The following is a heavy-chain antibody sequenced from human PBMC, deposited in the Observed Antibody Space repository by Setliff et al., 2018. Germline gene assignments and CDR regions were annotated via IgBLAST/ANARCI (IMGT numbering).Heavy chain of an antibody. D-gene: IGHD2-15*01. V-gene: IGHV1-2*02. CDR1: GYTFSDYY. J-gene: IGHJ4*02. CDR3: ARGRIGSTWTGDY. Sequence: ASVKVSCKASGYTFSDYYIHWVRQAPGQGLEWMGWINPNSGGTNYAQKFQDRVTMTSDTSITTAYMELSSLTSDDRAIYYCARGRIGSTWTGDYWGQGTLVTVSS. CDR2: INPNSGGT.